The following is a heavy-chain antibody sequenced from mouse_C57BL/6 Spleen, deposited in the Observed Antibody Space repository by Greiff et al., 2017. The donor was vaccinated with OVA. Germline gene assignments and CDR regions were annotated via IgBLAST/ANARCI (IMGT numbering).Heavy chain of an antibody. V-gene: IGHV1-80*01. CDR1: GYAFSSYW. Sequence: QVQLKESGAELVKPGASVKISCKASGYAFSSYWMNWVKQRPGKGLEWIGQIYPGDGDTNYNGKFKGKATLTADKSSSTAYMQLSSLTSEDSAVYFCARRGLGEDYFDYWGQGTTHTVSS. J-gene: IGHJ2*01. CDR3: ARRGLGEDYFDY. CDR2: IYPGDGDT. D-gene: IGHD4-1*01.